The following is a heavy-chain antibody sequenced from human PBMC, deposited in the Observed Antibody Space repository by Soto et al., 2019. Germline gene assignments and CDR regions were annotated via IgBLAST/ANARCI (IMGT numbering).Heavy chain of an antibody. CDR1: GFTFSSYA. CDR2: ISGSGGST. J-gene: IGHJ4*02. CDR3: AGYYDILTIDY. Sequence: PGGSLRLSCAASGFTFSSYAMSWVRQAPGKGLEWVSAISGSGGSTYYAESEKGRFTISRDNSKNTLYLQMKSLRAEDTAVYYCAGYYDILTIDYWGQGTLVTVSS. D-gene: IGHD3-9*01. V-gene: IGHV3-23*01.